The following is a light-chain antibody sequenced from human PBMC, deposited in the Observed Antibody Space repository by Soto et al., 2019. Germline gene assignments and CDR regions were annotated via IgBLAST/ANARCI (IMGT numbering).Light chain of an antibody. J-gene: IGLJ3*02. Sequence: QTVVTQEPSLTVSPGGTVTLTCGSSTGAVTSGHYPYWFQQKPGQAPMTLIRDTDYKHPWTPARFSGSLPGGKAALTLSGALAEDEAVYYCCLTYSGDYGALRVFGGGTKLTVL. CDR2: DTD. CDR1: TGAVTSGHY. CDR3: CLTYSGDYGALRV. V-gene: IGLV7-46*01.